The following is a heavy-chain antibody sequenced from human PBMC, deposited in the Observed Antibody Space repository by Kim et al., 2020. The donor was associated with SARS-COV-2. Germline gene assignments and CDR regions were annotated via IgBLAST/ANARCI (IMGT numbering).Heavy chain of an antibody. D-gene: IGHD5-12*01. CDR2: ISGSGGST. V-gene: IGHV3-23*01. Sequence: GGSLRLSCAASGFTFSSYAMSWVRQAPGKGLEWVSAISGSGGSTYYADSVKGRFTISRDNSKNTLYLQMNSLRAEDTAVYYCAIAYVDIVATIIRPGDFDYWGQGTLVTVSS. CDR1: GFTFSSYA. CDR3: AIAYVDIVATIIRPGDFDY. J-gene: IGHJ4*02.